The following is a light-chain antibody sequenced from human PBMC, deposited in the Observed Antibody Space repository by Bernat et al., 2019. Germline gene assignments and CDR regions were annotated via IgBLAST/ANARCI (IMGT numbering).Light chain of an antibody. CDR1: QSITNY. Sequence: DIQMTQSPSSLSAYVGDRVIVSCRASQSITNYLNWYQHRPGKAPKLLIYAASILQSGVPSRFSGRGSGTDFTLTISSLQPEDFATYYCQQSYSIPRTFGGGTKVEI. J-gene: IGKJ4*01. V-gene: IGKV1-39*01. CDR3: QQSYSIPRT. CDR2: AAS.